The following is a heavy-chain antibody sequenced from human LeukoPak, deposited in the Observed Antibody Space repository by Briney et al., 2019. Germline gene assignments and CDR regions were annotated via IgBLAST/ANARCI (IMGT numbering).Heavy chain of an antibody. J-gene: IGHJ4*02. CDR1: GGTFSSYA. V-gene: IGHV1-69*13. CDR2: IIPIFGTA. D-gene: IGHD2-21*02. CDR3: AYVPEGYCGGDCPYYFDY. Sequence: SVKVPCKASGGTFSSYAISWVRQAPGQGLEWMGGIIPIFGTANYAQKFQGRVTITADESTSTAYMELSSLRSEDTAVYYCAYVPEGYCGGDCPYYFDYWGQGTLVTVSS.